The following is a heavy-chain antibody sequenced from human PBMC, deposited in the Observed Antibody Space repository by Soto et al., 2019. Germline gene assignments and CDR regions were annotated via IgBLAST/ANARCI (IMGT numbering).Heavy chain of an antibody. V-gene: IGHV3-33*03. J-gene: IGHJ4*02. Sequence: GGSLRLSCAASGFTFSSNGMHWVRQAPGKGLEWVAVIWYDGNKKYYGDSVRGRFTISRDNSKSTLYLEMNSLRAEDTAVYYCVVDTSGLLDYWGQGTQVTVSS. CDR3: VVDTSGLLDY. CDR2: IWYDGNKK. CDR1: GFTFSSNG. D-gene: IGHD3-22*01.